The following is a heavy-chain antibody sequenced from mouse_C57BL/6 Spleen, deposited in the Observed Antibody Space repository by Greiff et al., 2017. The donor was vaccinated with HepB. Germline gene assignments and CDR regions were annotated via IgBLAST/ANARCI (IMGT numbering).Heavy chain of an antibody. CDR3: AKGYGSSPDY. J-gene: IGHJ2*01. V-gene: IGHV1-69*01. Sequence: QVQLQQSGAELVMPGASVKLSCKASGYTFTSYWMHWVKQRPGQGLEWIGEIDPSDSYTNYNQKFKGKSTLTVDKSSSTTYMQLSSLTSEDSAVYYCAKGYGSSPDYWGQGTTLTVSS. CDR2: IDPSDSYT. D-gene: IGHD1-1*01. CDR1: GYTFTSYW.